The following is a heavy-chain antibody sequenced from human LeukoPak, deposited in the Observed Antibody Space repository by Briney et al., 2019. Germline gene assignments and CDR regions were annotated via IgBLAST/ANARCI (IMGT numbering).Heavy chain of an antibody. D-gene: IGHD2-8*02. V-gene: IGHV4-31*02. CDR1: GGSISSGGYS. CDR3: ARDQAGGKVDY. J-gene: IGHJ4*02. CDR2: IYYSGST. Sequence: SQTLSLTWTVSGGSISSGGYSWSWIRQHPGKGLEWIGYIYYSGSTYYNPSLKSRVTISVDTSKNQFSLKLSSVTAADTAVYYCARDQAGGKVDYWGQGTLVTVSS.